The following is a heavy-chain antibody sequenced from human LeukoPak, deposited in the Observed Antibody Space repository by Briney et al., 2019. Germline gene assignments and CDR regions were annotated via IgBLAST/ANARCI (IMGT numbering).Heavy chain of an antibody. J-gene: IGHJ3*02. CDR1: GGSISSSSYY. V-gene: IGHV4-39*01. CDR3: ARHSSDNWNYVRAFDI. Sequence: SETLSLTCTVSGGSISSSSYYWGWIRQPPGKGLEWIGSIYYSGSTYYNPSLKSRVTISVDTSKNQFSLKLSSVTAADTAVYYCARHSSDNWNYVRAFDIWGQGTMVTVSS. CDR2: IYYSGST. D-gene: IGHD1-7*01.